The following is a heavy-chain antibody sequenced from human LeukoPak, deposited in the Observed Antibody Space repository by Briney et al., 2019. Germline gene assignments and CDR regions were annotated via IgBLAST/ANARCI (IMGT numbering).Heavy chain of an antibody. J-gene: IGHJ4*02. CDR1: GASISSTSYC. V-gene: IGHV4-39*01. CDR2: IYYSGNT. D-gene: IGHD3/OR15-3a*01. CDR3: ARQTGSGLFILP. Sequence: PSETLSLTCTVSGASISSTSYCWGWIRQPPGKGLEWIGSIYYSGNTYYNASLKSQVSISIDTSKNQFSLRLTSVTAADTAVYYCARQTGSGLFILPGGQGTLVTVSS.